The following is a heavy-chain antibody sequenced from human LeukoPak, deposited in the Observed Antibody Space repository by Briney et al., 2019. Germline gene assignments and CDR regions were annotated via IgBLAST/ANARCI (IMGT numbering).Heavy chain of an antibody. CDR2: ISSSSSYI. Sequence: PGGPLRLSCAATGFTFSSYSMNWVRQAPGKGLEWVSSISSSSSYIYYADSVKGRYTSSRDNAKNSLYQQMNSLRAEDTAVYYCARSPYSGSYSNWFDPWGQGTLVTVSS. D-gene: IGHD1-26*01. CDR3: ARSPYSGSYSNWFDP. J-gene: IGHJ5*02. CDR1: GFTFSSYS. V-gene: IGHV3-21*01.